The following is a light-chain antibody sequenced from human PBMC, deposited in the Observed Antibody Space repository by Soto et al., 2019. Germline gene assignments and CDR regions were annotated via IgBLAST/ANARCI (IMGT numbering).Light chain of an antibody. J-gene: IGKJ4*01. CDR3: QQYNNWPPLT. Sequence: EVGMTQSPATLSVSPVERATLSCRASQTVRDNLGWYQQKPGQPPRLLIYGATTRATGIPARFSGSGSGTEFTLAISSLQSEDFAVYYCQQYNNWPPLTFGGGTKVDIK. CDR2: GAT. CDR1: QTVRDN. V-gene: IGKV3D-15*01.